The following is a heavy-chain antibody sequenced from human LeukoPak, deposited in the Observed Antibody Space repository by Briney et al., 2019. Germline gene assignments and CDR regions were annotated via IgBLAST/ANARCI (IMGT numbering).Heavy chain of an antibody. CDR3: ARERQDTIVHSGAFDI. D-gene: IGHD3-10*01. Sequence: GRSLRLSCAASAFTFSNCFMHWVRQAPGKGLEWVAVIASDGSHTFYVESVKGRFTISRDNSKKTLYLQMNSLRAEDTAVYFCARERQDTIVHSGAFDIWGQGTMVTVSS. CDR2: IASDGSHT. J-gene: IGHJ3*02. V-gene: IGHV3-30-3*01. CDR1: AFTFSNCF.